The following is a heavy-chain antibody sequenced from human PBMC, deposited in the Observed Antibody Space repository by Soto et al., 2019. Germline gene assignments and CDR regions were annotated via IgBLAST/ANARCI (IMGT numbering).Heavy chain of an antibody. V-gene: IGHV3-7*02. D-gene: IGHD6-6*01. CDR1: GFTFSSYW. CDR3: ARVVAARRDWFDP. J-gene: IGHJ5*02. CDR2: IKQDGSEK. Sequence: GGSLRLSCAASGFTFSSYWMSWVRQAPGKGLEWVANIKQDGSEKYYVDSVKGRFTISRDNAKNSLYLQMNSLRAEDTAVYYCARVVAARRDWFDPWGQGTLVTVSS.